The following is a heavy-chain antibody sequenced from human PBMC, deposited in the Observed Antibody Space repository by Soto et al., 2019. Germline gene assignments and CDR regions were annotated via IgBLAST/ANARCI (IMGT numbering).Heavy chain of an antibody. Sequence: ESGGGLVQPGGSLRLSCVASGFTFSSYWMSWARKVPGRGLELLAKIKQDGSEKNYVDSVWGRFTISRDNAKSSQYLEMNSLKDDDTPVYLCSMVSRRAAGGSSWGHGPLVTVSS. J-gene: IGHJ5*01. CDR1: GFTFSSYW. D-gene: IGHD6-13*01. CDR3: SMVSRRAAGGSS. V-gene: IGHV3-7*03. CDR2: IKQDGSEK.